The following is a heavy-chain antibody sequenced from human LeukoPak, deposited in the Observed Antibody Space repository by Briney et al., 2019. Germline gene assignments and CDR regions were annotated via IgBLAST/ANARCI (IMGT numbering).Heavy chain of an antibody. Sequence: PGGSLRLSCAASGFTFSSYSMNWVRQAPGKGLEWVSSISSSSSYIYYADSVKGRFTISRDNAKNSLYLQMNSLRAEDTAVYYCARDLGGLEWRPAAFDIWGQGTMVTVSS. CDR2: ISSSSSYI. D-gene: IGHD3-3*01. CDR3: ARDLGGLEWRPAAFDI. V-gene: IGHV3-21*01. CDR1: GFTFSSYS. J-gene: IGHJ3*02.